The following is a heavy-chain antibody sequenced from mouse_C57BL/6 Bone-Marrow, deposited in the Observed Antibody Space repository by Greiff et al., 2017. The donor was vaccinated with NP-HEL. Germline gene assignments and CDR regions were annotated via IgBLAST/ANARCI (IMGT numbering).Heavy chain of an antibody. D-gene: IGHD1-2*01. J-gene: IGHJ4*01. V-gene: IGHV3-6*01. Sequence: EVKLQESGPGLVKPSQSLSLTCSVTGYSITSGYYWNWIRQFPGNKLEWMGYISYDGSTNYNPSLKNRITITRDTSKNQFFLKLNFETTKDTATDYCACGGALRPMDYWGQGTSVTVSS. CDR1: GYSITSGYY. CDR3: ACGGALRPMDY. CDR2: ISYDGST.